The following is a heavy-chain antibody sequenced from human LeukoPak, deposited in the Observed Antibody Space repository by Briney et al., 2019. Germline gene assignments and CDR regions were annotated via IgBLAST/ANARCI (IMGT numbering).Heavy chain of an antibody. D-gene: IGHD6-6*01. CDR1: GGSISSYY. Sequence: SETLSLTCTVSGGSISSYYWSWIRQPPGKGLEWIGYIYHSGSTYYNPSLKSRVTISVDRSKNQFSLKLSSVTAADTAVYYCARGAAPYYFDYWGQGTLVTVSS. CDR2: IYHSGST. V-gene: IGHV4-59*12. J-gene: IGHJ4*02. CDR3: ARGAAPYYFDY.